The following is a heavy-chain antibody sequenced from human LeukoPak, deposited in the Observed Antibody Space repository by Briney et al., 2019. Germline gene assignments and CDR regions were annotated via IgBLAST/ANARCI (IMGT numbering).Heavy chain of an antibody. CDR3: ARDGGGSYYYYSMDV. V-gene: IGHV3-7*01. CDR1: GFTFSSYW. J-gene: IGHJ6*03. CDR2: IKKEGSEK. D-gene: IGHD3-16*01. Sequence: GGSLRLSCAASGFTFSSYWMRWVRQAPGKGVEWVANIKKEGSEKYYVDSVKGRFTISRDNANNSLYLQMNSLRAEDTAVYYCARDGGGSYYYYSMDVWGKGTTVTISS.